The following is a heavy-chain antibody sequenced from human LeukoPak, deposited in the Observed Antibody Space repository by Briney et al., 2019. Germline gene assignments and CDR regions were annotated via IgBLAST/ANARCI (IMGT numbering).Heavy chain of an antibody. D-gene: IGHD6-13*01. V-gene: IGHV1-46*01. CDR1: GYTFTTYA. CDR2: INPSGGST. Sequence: ASVKVSCKASGYTFTTYAMNWVRQAPGQGLEWMGIINPSGGSTSYAQKFQGRVTMTRDMSTSTVYMELSSLRSEDTAVYYCAKAEYSSPRGAFDIWGQGTMVTVSS. J-gene: IGHJ3*02. CDR3: AKAEYSSPRGAFDI.